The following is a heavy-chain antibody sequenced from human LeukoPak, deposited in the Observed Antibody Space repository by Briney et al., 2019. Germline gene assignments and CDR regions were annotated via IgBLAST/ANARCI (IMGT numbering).Heavy chain of an antibody. CDR3: ARGALRYSDY. Sequence: GGSLRLSCAASGFTFSDYYMSWIRQAPGKGLEWVSYISSSSSYTNYADSVKGRFTISRDNAKNSLYLQMNSLRDEDTAVYYCARGALRYSDYWGQGTLVTVSS. V-gene: IGHV3-11*06. J-gene: IGHJ4*02. D-gene: IGHD3-9*01. CDR1: GFTFSDYY. CDR2: ISSSSSYT.